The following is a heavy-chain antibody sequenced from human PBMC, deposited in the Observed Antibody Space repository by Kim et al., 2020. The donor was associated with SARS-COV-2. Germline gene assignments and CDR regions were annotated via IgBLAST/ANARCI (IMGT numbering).Heavy chain of an antibody. CDR2: IYYSGST. CDR3: ARDLGYCSGGSCLSRWFDP. J-gene: IGHJ5*02. CDR1: GGSISSGGYY. Sequence: SETLSLTCTVSGGSISSGGYYWSWIRQHPGKGLEWIGYIYYSGSTYYNPSLKSRVTISVDTSKNQFSLKLSSVTAADTAVYYCARDLGYCSGGSCLSRWFDPWGQGTLVTVSS. D-gene: IGHD2-15*01. V-gene: IGHV4-31*03.